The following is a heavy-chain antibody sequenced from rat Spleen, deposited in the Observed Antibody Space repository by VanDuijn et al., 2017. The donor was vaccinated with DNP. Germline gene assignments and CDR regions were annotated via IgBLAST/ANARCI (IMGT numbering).Heavy chain of an antibody. Sequence: QVQLKESGPGLVQPSQTLSLTCTVAGFSLTSNSVHWVRQPPGKGLEWMGVIWNNGGTRYNSVLKSRLSISKDTSKSQVFLKMNSLQTDDTGTYYCTSDSLNSSSFVYWGQGSLVTVSS. CDR2: IWNNGGT. CDR3: TSDSLNSSSFVY. V-gene: IGHV2-41*01. CDR1: GFSLTSNS. D-gene: IGHD1-2*01. J-gene: IGHJ3*01.